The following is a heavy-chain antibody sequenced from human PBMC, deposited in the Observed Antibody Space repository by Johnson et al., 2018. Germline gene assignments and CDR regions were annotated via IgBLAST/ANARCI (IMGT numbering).Heavy chain of an antibody. V-gene: IGHV3-23*04. Sequence: EVQLVESGGGLVQPGGSLRLSCEASGFTFISYAMSWVRQAPGKGLEWVSAISGSGGTTYNADSGKGRFTNSRDHSKNTLYLQMNSLRAEDTAVYYCARDQVAVAGRDYYYYGMDVWGQWTTVTVSS. J-gene: IGHJ6*02. CDR1: GFTFISYA. CDR3: ARDQVAVAGRDYYYYGMDV. D-gene: IGHD6-19*01. CDR2: ISGSGGTT.